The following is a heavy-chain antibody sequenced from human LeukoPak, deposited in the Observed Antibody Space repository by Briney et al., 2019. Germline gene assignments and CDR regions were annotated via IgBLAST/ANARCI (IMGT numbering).Heavy chain of an antibody. CDR2: ISSSGSNI. D-gene: IGHD3-9*01. J-gene: IGHJ5*02. V-gene: IGHV3-11*04. CDR3: ARAPPYYDILTGYPSWFDP. Sequence: PGGSLRLSCAASGLTFSDYYMSWIRQAPGRGLEWVSYISSSGSNIYYADSVKGRFTISRDDAKNSLYLQMNSVRAEDPAVYYCARAPPYYDILTGYPSWFDPWGQGTLVTVSS. CDR1: GLTFSDYY.